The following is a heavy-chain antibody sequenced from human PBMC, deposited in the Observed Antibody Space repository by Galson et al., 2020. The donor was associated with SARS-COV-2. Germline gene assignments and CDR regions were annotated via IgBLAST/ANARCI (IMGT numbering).Heavy chain of an antibody. V-gene: IGHV3-64*01. CDR1: GFTFSSYA. CDR2: ISSNGGST. D-gene: IGHD3-3*01. J-gene: IGHJ4*02. CDR3: ARAFYDFWSGYNALGY. Sequence: GGSLRLSCAASGFTFSSYAMHWVRQAPGKGLEYVSAISSNGGSTYYANSVKGRFTISRDNSKNTLYLQMGSLRAEDMAVYYCARAFYDFWSGYNALGYWGQGTLVTVSS.